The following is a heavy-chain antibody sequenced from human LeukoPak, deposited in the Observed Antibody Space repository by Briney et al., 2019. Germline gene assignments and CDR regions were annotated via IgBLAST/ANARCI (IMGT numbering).Heavy chain of an antibody. Sequence: SETLSLTCTVSGDSLSTYYWSWIRQTPGQGLEWIGCIYYTGSANYNPSLRSRGTISVDTSKNQFSLKLTSVTAADTAVYYCARGSITVVPAFDIWGQGTMVTVSS. D-gene: IGHD4-23*01. CDR3: ARGSITVVPAFDI. CDR2: IYYTGSA. CDR1: GDSLSTYY. J-gene: IGHJ3*02. V-gene: IGHV4-59*12.